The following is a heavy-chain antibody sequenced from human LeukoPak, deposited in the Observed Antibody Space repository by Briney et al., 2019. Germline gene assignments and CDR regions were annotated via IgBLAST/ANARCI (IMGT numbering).Heavy chain of an antibody. D-gene: IGHD3-10*01. J-gene: IGHJ6*03. V-gene: IGHV1-18*01. Sequence: ASVKVSCKASGYIFTNYGISWVRQAPGQGLEWVGWISAYNGNTNYAQKLQGRVTMTTDTSTSTAYMELRSLRSDDTAVYYCARARMVRGVINHMDVWGKGTTVTISS. CDR1: GYIFTNYG. CDR3: ARARMVRGVINHMDV. CDR2: ISAYNGNT.